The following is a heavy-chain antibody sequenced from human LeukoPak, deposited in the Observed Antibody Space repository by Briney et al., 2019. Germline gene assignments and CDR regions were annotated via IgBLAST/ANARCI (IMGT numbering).Heavy chain of an antibody. Sequence: AGTLRLSCAASGFTFSSYGIHWVRQAPGKGLEWVAFIRYGGSNKYYADSVKGRFTISRDNSKNTLYLQMNSLRAEDTAVYYCAKDTPSTYGSWTYGNWFDPWGQGTLVTVSS. CDR3: AKDTPSTYGSWTYGNWFDP. D-gene: IGHD3-10*01. CDR1: GFTFSSYG. CDR2: IRYGGSNK. V-gene: IGHV3-30*02. J-gene: IGHJ5*01.